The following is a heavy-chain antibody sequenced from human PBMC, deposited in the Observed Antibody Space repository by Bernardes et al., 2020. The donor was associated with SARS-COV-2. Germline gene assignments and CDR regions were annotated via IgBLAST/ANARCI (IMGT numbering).Heavy chain of an antibody. CDR3: ARVVSGPHVGADAFAV. CDR1: GFTFSNYA. CDR2: INSAGTT. J-gene: IGHJ3*01. V-gene: IGHV3-23*01. Sequence: GGSLRLSCAASGFTFSNYAMSWFRQTPGKGLEWFSAINSAGTTYYADSVKGRFSIARDNSKSTLHLHMNSLRAEDTAVYYCARVVSGPHVGADAFAVWGRGTTVTVSS. D-gene: IGHD6-19*01.